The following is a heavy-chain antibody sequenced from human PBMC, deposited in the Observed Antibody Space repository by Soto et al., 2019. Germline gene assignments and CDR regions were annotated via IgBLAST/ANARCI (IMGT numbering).Heavy chain of an antibody. Sequence: SETLSLTCTVSGGPISSYYWSWIRQPAGKGLEWIGRIYTHGTTNYNPSLKSRVTVSVDTSKNQLSLKLTSVTAADTAVYYCAREEDYYGSGSYYNKYNWFDPWGQGTLVTVSS. CDR2: IYTHGTT. V-gene: IGHV4-4*07. D-gene: IGHD3-10*01. J-gene: IGHJ5*02. CDR1: GGPISSYY. CDR3: AREEDYYGSGSYYNKYNWFDP.